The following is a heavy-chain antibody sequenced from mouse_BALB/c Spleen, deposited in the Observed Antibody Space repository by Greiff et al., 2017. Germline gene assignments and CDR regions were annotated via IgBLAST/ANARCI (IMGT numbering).Heavy chain of an antibody. CDR2: ISSGGSYT. CDR1: GFTFSSYA. Sequence: EVQLQESGGGLVKPGGSLKLSCAASGFTFSSYAMSWVRQSPEKRLEWVAEISSGGSYTYYPDTVTGRFTISRDNAKNTLYLEMSSLRSEDTAMYYCAREGGLRRGDWYFDVWGAGTTVTVSS. D-gene: IGHD2-4*01. V-gene: IGHV5-9-4*01. J-gene: IGHJ1*01. CDR3: AREGGLRRGDWYFDV.